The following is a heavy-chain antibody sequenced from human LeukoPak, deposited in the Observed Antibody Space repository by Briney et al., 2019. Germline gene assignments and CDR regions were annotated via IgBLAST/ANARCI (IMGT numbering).Heavy chain of an antibody. Sequence: PSETLSLTCTVSGGSISSYYWSWIRQPPGKGLEWIGYIYYSGSTNYNPSLKSRVTISVDTSKNQFSLKLSSVTAADTAVYYCATYRYRSTEYFQHWGQGTLVTVSS. CDR1: GGSISSYY. CDR3: ATYRYRSTEYFQH. D-gene: IGHD3-9*01. V-gene: IGHV4-59*01. J-gene: IGHJ1*01. CDR2: IYYSGST.